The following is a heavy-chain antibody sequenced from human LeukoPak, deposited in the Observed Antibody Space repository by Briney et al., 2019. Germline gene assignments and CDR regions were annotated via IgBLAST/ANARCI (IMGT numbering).Heavy chain of an antibody. J-gene: IGHJ4*02. CDR3: ARGGRAVRGVITG. V-gene: IGHV3-7*01. D-gene: IGHD3-10*01. CDR1: GFTFSSYW. Sequence: PGGSLRLSCAASGFTFSSYWMSWVRQAPGKGLEWVANIKQDGSEKYYVDSVKGRFTISRDNAKNSPYLQMNSLRAEDTAVYYCARGGRAVRGVITGWGQGTLVTVSS. CDR2: IKQDGSEK.